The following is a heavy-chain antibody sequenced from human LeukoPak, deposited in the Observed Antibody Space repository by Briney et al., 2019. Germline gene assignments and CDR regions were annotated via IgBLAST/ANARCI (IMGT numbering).Heavy chain of an antibody. CDR1: GFTVSSNS. Sequence: GGSLRLSCTVSGFTVSSNSMSWVRQAPGKGLEWVSFIFSSTHYSDSVKGRFTISRDNSKNTVYLEMNNMRVDDTAVYYCARVAGWHWFDPWGQGTLVTVSS. CDR2: IFSST. CDR3: ARVAGWHWFDP. J-gene: IGHJ5*02. D-gene: IGHD6-19*01. V-gene: IGHV3-53*01.